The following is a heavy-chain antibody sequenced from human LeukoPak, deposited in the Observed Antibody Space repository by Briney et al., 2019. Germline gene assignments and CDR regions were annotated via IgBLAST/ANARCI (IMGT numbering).Heavy chain of an antibody. Sequence: GGSLKISCKASAYIFTNYWISWLRQMPGKDLEWLTIIYTGDSETRYSPSFQGQVTISADKSIGTMYLQWSSLKASDTAMYYCARALRTGQGDYVPVLWGQGTLVIVSS. CDR3: ARALRTGQGDYVPVL. V-gene: IGHV5-51*01. D-gene: IGHD4-17*01. CDR1: AYIFTNYW. J-gene: IGHJ4*02. CDR2: IYTGDSET.